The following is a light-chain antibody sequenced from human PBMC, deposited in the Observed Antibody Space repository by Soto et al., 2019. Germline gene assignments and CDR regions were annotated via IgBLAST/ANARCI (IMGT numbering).Light chain of an antibody. CDR3: QQYDNLSLT. V-gene: IGKV1-33*01. CDR2: DAS. J-gene: IGKJ4*01. Sequence: IQMTKSPSSLSASVGDRVTITCQASQDISNYLNWYQQKPGKAPKLLIYDASNLETGVPSRFSGSGSGTDFTFTISSLQPEDIATYYCQQYDNLSLTFCGGTNVDIK. CDR1: QDISNY.